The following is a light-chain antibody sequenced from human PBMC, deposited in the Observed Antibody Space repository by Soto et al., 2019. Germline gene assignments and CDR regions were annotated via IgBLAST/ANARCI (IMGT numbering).Light chain of an antibody. CDR3: CSYAGTYTLV. CDR2: DVT. Sequence: QSALTQPRSVSGSPGQSVTFSCIGTSSDIGTYNFVSWYQQYPGKAPKLMIYDVTKRPSGVPHRFSGSKSGNTASLTISGLQAEDEADYYCCSYAGTYTLVFGGGTK. V-gene: IGLV2-11*01. CDR1: SSDIGTYNF. J-gene: IGLJ3*02.